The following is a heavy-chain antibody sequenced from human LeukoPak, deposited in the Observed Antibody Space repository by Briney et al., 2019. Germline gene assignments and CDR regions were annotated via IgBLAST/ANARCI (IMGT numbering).Heavy chain of an antibody. J-gene: IGHJ4*02. Sequence: PGESLRLSCTASGFTFSNYGMHWVRQAPGKGLEWVAVISYDGSNEYYADSVMGRFTISRDNSKNTLFLQMNSLRPEDTAVYHCAKVALFSGYYPPFDYWGQGTLVTVSS. V-gene: IGHV3-30*18. D-gene: IGHD3-22*01. CDR2: ISYDGSNE. CDR3: AKVALFSGYYPPFDY. CDR1: GFTFSNYG.